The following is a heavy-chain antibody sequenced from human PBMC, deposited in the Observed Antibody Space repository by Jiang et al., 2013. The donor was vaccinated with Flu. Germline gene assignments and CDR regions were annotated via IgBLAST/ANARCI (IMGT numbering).Heavy chain of an antibody. J-gene: IGHJ4*02. V-gene: IGHV3-9*01. D-gene: IGHD3-10*01. CDR2: ISWNSGSI. CDR3: AKSSPKGGWYYYGSGSRHFDY. CDR1: GFTFDDYA. Sequence: QLVESGGGLVQPGRSLRLSCAASGFTFDDYAMHWVRQAPGKGLEWVSGISWNSGSIGYADSVKGRFTISRDNAKNSLYLQMDSLRAEDTALYYCAKSSPKGGWYYYGSGSRHFDYWGQGTLVTVSS.